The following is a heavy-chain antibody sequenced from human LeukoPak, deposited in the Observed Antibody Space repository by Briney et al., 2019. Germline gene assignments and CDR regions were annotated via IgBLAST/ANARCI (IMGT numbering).Heavy chain of an antibody. CDR1: GFTFDDYA. V-gene: IGHV3-9*01. Sequence: QAGRSLRLSCAASGFTFDDYAMHWVRQAPGKGLEWVSGIRWNSGSIGYADPVKGRFTISRDNAKNSLYLQMNSLRAEDTALYYCAKANHYYDSSGYYWIGLYYFDYWGQGTLVTVSS. J-gene: IGHJ4*02. D-gene: IGHD3-22*01. CDR3: AKANHYYDSSGYYWIGLYYFDY. CDR2: IRWNSGSI.